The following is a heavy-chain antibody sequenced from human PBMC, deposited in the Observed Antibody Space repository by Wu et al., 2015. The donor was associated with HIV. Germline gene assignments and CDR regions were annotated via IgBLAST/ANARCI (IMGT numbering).Heavy chain of an antibody. CDR1: GGTFSSYA. D-gene: IGHD4-23*01. V-gene: IGHV1-69*18. CDR3: ARTDGLVDGGNSGYDY. CDR2: IIPIFGSA. Sequence: QVQLVQSGAEVKKPGASMKVSCKASGGTFSSYAISWVRQAPGRGLEWMGRIIPIFGSANYAQKFQGRVTITADESTSTAHMELNSLRSEDTAVYYCARTDGLVDGGNSGYDYWGQGTLVTVSS. J-gene: IGHJ4*02.